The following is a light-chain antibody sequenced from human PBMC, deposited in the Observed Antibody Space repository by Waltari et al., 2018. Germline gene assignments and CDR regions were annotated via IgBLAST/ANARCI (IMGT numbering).Light chain of an antibody. V-gene: IGKV1-5*03. Sequence: DIQMTQSPSTLSASVGDNVTITCRASPSIRSWLAWFQHKPGNAPKVLIYKASKLENGVPSRFSGSASGTDFSLTISRLQPDDFATYYCQQYNSYPWTFGQGTKVEVK. CDR1: PSIRSW. CDR3: QQYNSYPWT. J-gene: IGKJ1*01. CDR2: KAS.